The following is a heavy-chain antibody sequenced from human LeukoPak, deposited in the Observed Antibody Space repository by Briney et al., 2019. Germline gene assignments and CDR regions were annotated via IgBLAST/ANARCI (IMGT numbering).Heavy chain of an antibody. CDR1: GFTFSSYA. CDR3: AKEVGIFGVVIIALGHYFDY. Sequence: GGSLRPSCAASGFTFSSYAMSWVRQAPGKGLEWVSAISGSGGSTYYADSVKGRFIISRDNSKNTLYLQMNSLRAEDTAVYYCAKEVGIFGVVIIALGHYFDYWGQGTLVTVSS. V-gene: IGHV3-23*01. D-gene: IGHD3-3*01. CDR2: ISGSGGST. J-gene: IGHJ4*02.